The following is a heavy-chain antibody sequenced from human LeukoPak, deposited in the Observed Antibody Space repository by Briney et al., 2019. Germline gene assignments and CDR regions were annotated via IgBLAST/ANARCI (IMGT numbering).Heavy chain of an antibody. CDR2: IKQDGSEK. CDR3: ASLGRSSSWYRGYYFDY. CDR1: GFTFSSYW. Sequence: QPGGSLRLSCAASGFTFSSYWMSWVRQAPGKGLEWVSNIKQDGSEKYYVDSVKGRFTISRDNAKNSLYLQMNSLRAEDTAVYYCASLGRSSSWYRGYYFDYWGQGTLVTVSS. V-gene: IGHV3-7*01. D-gene: IGHD6-13*01. J-gene: IGHJ4*02.